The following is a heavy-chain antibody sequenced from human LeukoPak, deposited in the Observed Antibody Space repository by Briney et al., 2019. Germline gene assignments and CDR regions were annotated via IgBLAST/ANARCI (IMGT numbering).Heavy chain of an antibody. CDR3: ASGIVVVPAARKRASYFDY. D-gene: IGHD2-2*01. V-gene: IGHV3-21*01. Sequence: GGSLRLSCVASGFTFSNYAMTWVRQAPGKGLAWVSSISSSSSYIYYADSVKGRFTISRDNAKNSLYLQMNSLRAEDTAVYYCASGIVVVPAARKRASYFDYWGQGTLVTVSS. CDR1: GFTFSNYA. J-gene: IGHJ4*02. CDR2: ISSSSSYI.